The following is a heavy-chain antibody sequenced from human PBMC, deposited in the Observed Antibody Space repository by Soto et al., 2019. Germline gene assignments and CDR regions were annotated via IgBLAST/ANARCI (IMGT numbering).Heavy chain of an antibody. Sequence: SETMSLPCTVSGGTISSSSYYWGWNKKPPRKVLEWIGSIYYSGSTYYNPSLKSRVTISVDTSKNQFSLKLSSVTAADTAVYYFARHCISTSCYRYGMDVWGQGTTVTVSS. V-gene: IGHV4-39*01. J-gene: IGHJ6*02. D-gene: IGHD2-2*01. CDR3: ARHCISTSCYRYGMDV. CDR2: IYYSGST. CDR1: GGTISSSSYY.